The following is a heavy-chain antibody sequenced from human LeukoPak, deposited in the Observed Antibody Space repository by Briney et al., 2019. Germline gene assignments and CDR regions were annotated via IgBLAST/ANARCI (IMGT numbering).Heavy chain of an antibody. CDR3: AKGMIVVVITPLDAFDI. Sequence: GGSLRLFHAASGFTFSSSAMSWVRQAAGKGLEWVSAISGSGRSTYYADSVKGRFTISRDNTKNTLYLQMNSLRAEDTAVYYVAKGMIVVVITPLDAFDIWGQGTMVTVSS. V-gene: IGHV3-23*01. D-gene: IGHD3-22*01. CDR1: GFTFSSSA. J-gene: IGHJ3*02. CDR2: ISGSGRST.